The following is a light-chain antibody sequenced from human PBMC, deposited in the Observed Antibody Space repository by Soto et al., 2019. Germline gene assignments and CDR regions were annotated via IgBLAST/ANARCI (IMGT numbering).Light chain of an antibody. V-gene: IGLV2-14*01. J-gene: IGLJ2*01. CDR3: SSYTSSSTVV. CDR2: EVS. Sequence: QSALTQPASVSGSPGQSITISCTGTSSDVGGYNYVSWYHQHPGKAPKLMIYEVSNRPSGVSNRFSGSKSGNTASLTISGLQAEDEADYYCSSYTSSSTVVFGGGTQLTV. CDR1: SSDVGGYNY.